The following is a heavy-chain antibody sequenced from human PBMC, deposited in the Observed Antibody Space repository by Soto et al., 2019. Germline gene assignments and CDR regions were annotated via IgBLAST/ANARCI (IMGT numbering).Heavy chain of an antibody. J-gene: IGHJ5*02. V-gene: IGHV4-39*07. D-gene: IGHD3-9*01. CDR1: GGSISSNNYY. CDR3: ARFPQIYDTFTGYYLGWFDP. CDR2: IYYSGTT. Sequence: PSETLSLTCTVSGGSISSNNYYWGWIRQPPGKGLEWIGSIYYSGTTYSNPSLKSRVTLSIDKSKNQMSLKLSSVTAADTAVYYCARFPQIYDTFTGYYLGWFDPWGQGTLVTVSS.